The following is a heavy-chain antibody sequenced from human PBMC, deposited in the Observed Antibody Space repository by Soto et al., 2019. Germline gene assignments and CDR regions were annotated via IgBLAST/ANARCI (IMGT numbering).Heavy chain of an antibody. CDR1: GDSVSSNSAA. CDR3: ARDPGYCSSTSCYFGQFDP. D-gene: IGHD2-2*01. CDR2: TYYRSKWYN. Sequence: SQTLSLTCAISGDSVSSNSAAWNWIRQSPSRGLEWLGRTYYRSKWYNDYAVSVKSRITINPDTSKNQFSLQLNSVTPEDTAVYYCARDPGYCSSTSCYFGQFDPWGQGTLVTVSS. J-gene: IGHJ5*02. V-gene: IGHV6-1*01.